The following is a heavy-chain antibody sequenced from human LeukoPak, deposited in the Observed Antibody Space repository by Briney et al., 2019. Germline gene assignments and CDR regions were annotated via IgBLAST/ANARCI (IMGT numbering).Heavy chain of an antibody. CDR3: AKEDYYDSSGSNVDY. D-gene: IGHD3-22*01. V-gene: IGHV3-21*04. CDR2: ISTSGGLSSI. J-gene: IGHJ4*02. Sequence: GGSLRLSCAASGFTFSSSAMSWVRQAPGKGLEWVSSISTSGGLSSIYYADSVKGRFTISRDNAKNSLYLQMNSLRAEDTAVYYCAKEDYYDSSGSNVDYWGQGTLVTVSS. CDR1: GFTFSSSA.